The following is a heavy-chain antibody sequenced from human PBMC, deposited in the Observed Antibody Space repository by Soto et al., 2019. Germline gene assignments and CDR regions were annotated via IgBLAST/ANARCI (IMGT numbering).Heavy chain of an antibody. CDR3: ARMATSGTLNWFDP. V-gene: IGHV1-8*01. CDR2: MNPNSGNG. Sequence: ASVKVSCKASGYAFSNNDISWVRQSTGQGLEWMGWMNPNSGNGGYAQKFQGRVTMTRDTSTSTAYMELSSLASDDTAIYYCARMATSGTLNWFDPWGQGTLATVSS. J-gene: IGHJ5*02. CDR1: GYAFSNND.